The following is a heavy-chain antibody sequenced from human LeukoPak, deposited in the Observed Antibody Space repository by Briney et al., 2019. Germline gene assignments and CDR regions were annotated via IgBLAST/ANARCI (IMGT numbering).Heavy chain of an antibody. Sequence: PSETLSLTCTVSGGSISSSNYYWGWIRQPPGQGLEWIGSIYYSGSTYYNPSLKSRVTISVDMSKNPFSLKLSSVTAADTAVYYCARRVAAAGHFDYWGQGTLVTVSS. V-gene: IGHV4-39*01. CDR2: IYYSGST. CDR1: GGSISSSNYY. CDR3: ARRVAAAGHFDY. D-gene: IGHD6-13*01. J-gene: IGHJ4*02.